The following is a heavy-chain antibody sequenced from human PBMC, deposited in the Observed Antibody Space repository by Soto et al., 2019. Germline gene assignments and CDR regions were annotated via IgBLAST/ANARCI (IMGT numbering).Heavy chain of an antibody. V-gene: IGHV4-39*01. CDR1: GGSISSRTYY. CDR3: ASPLRGGSYDY. Sequence: QLQLQESGPGLVKPSETLSLTCTVSGGSISSRTYYWGWIRQPPGKGLEWIGSIYYSGSTYYNPSLKSRVTISVDTSKNQFSLKLSSVTAADTAVCYCASPLRGGSYDYWGQGTLVTVSS. J-gene: IGHJ4*02. CDR2: IYYSGST. D-gene: IGHD1-26*01.